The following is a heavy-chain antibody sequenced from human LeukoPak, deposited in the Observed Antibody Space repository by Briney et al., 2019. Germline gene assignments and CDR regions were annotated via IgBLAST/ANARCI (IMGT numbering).Heavy chain of an antibody. V-gene: IGHV1-46*01. J-gene: IGHJ6*02. CDR3: ARGFGKGGAGIFAMGV. Sequence: SVTVSCKASGYTFTNYYLHWVRQAPGQGLEGMGIINPSDGSTTYAQKFQGRVTMTRDTSTRTVYMAMSSLRSEDTAIFFCARGFGKGGAGIFAMGVWGQGTTVTVSS. D-gene: IGHD2-15*01. CDR2: INPSDGST. CDR1: GYTFTNYY.